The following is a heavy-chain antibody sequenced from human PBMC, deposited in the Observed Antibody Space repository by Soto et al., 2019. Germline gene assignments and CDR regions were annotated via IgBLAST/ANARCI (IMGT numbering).Heavy chain of an antibody. V-gene: IGHV1-18*04. CDR1: GYGFSSYG. CDR2: ISAYNSNT. D-gene: IGHD2-15*01. CDR3: ARDGGTFAADY. J-gene: IGHJ4*02. Sequence: ASVKVSCKASGYGFSSYGITWVRQAPGQGLEWMGWISAYNSNTHYAQKVQGRVTMTTDTSTSTAYMELRSLRSDDTAVYYCARDGGTFAADYWGQGTLVTVSS.